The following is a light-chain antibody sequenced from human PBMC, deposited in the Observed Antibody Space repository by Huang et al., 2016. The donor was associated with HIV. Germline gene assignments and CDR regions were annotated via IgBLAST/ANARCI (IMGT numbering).Light chain of an antibody. CDR3: QQLDSYPVT. V-gene: IGKV1-9*01. CDR1: QGIRHY. Sequence: IQLTQSPSSLSASVGVRVTIPCRASQGIRHYLAWYQQQPGKAPKLLIYAASTLYTGVPSRFSGSGSGTDFTLTISSLQPEDFATYYCQQLDSYPVTFGGGTKVDIK. CDR2: AAS. J-gene: IGKJ4*01.